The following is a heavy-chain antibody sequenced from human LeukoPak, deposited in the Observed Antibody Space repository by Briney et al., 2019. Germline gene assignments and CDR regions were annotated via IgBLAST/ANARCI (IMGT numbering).Heavy chain of an antibody. D-gene: IGHD5-12*01. CDR2: IRSSSSYV. CDR3: ARVSYRGYSGYDFDF. V-gene: IGHV3-21*01. CDR1: GFTFSNYY. J-gene: IGHJ4*01. Sequence: GGSLRLSCAAPGFTFSNYYMSWVRQAPGKGLEWVSSIRSSSSYVYYADSVKGRFTISRDNAKNSLYLQMSGLRAEDTAVYYCARVSYRGYSGYDFDFWGQEPWSPSPQ.